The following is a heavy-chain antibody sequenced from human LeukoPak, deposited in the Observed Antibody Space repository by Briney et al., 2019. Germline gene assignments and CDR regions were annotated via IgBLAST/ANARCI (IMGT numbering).Heavy chain of an antibody. Sequence: ASVKVSCKASGYTFTSYYMHWVRQAPRQGLEWMGIINPSGGSTSYAQKFQGRVTMTTDTSTSTAYMELRSLRSDDTAVYYCARANSGSYQGFDYWGQGTLVTVSS. CDR1: GYTFTSYY. CDR3: ARANSGSYQGFDY. V-gene: IGHV1-46*01. J-gene: IGHJ4*02. D-gene: IGHD1-26*01. CDR2: INPSGGST.